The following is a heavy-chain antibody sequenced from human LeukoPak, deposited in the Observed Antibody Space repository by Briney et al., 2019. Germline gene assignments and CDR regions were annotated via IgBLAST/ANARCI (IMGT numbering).Heavy chain of an antibody. D-gene: IGHD3-3*01. CDR3: ARDGTGYDFWSGYFDY. V-gene: IGHV3-33*01. Sequence: PGRSLRLSCAASGFTFSSYGMHWVRQAPGKGLEWVAVIWYDGSNKYYADSVKGRFTISRDNSKNTLYLQMNSLRAEDTAVYYCARDGTGYDFWSGYFDYWGQGTLVTVSS. J-gene: IGHJ4*02. CDR2: IWYDGSNK. CDR1: GFTFSSYG.